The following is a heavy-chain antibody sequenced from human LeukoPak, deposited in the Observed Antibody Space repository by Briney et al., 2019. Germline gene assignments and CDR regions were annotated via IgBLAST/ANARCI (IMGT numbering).Heavy chain of an antibody. CDR3: AKIQGFFDY. Sequence: GGSLRLSCVASGFTFSSYGMSWVRQAPGKGLEWVSAITGSGGNTYYADSVKGRFTISRDNSKNTLYLQMNSLRAEDTAVYYCAKIQGFFDYWGQGTLVTASS. CDR1: GFTFSSYG. V-gene: IGHV3-23*01. J-gene: IGHJ4*02. CDR2: ITGSGGNT.